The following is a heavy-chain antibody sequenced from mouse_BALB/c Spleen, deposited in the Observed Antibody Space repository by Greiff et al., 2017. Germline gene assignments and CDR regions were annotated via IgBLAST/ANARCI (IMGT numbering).Heavy chain of an antibody. J-gene: IGHJ4*01. CDR2: IWSGGST. CDR1: GFSLTSYG. Sequence: QVQLQQSGPGLVQPSQSLSITCTASGFSLTSYGVHWVRQSPGKGLKWLGVIWSGGSTDYNAAFISRLSISKDNSKSQVFFKMNSLQANDTAIYYCARPFMDYWGQGTSVTVSS. V-gene: IGHV2-2*02. CDR3: ARPFMDY.